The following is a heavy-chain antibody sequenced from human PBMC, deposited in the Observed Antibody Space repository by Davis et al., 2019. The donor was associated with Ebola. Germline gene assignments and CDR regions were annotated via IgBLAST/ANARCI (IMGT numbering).Heavy chain of an antibody. CDR2: IDPSDSYT. J-gene: IGHJ5*02. Sequence: KVSCKGSGYSFTSYWISWVRQMPGKGLEWMGRIDPSDSYTNYSPSFQGHVTISADKSISTAYLQWSSLKASDTAMYYCARRPYRNDAGIDPWGQGTLVTVSS. D-gene: IGHD1-1*01. CDR3: ARRPYRNDAGIDP. V-gene: IGHV5-10-1*01. CDR1: GYSFTSYW.